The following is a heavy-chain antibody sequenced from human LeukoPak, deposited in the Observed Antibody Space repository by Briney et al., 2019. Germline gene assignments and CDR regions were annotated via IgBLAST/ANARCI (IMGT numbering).Heavy chain of an antibody. D-gene: IGHD4-17*01. J-gene: IGHJ6*02. V-gene: IGHV1-69*04. CDR1: GGSFSSYA. CDR3: ARDTTVTTDDYNYYYALDV. CDR2: SIPILGLP. Sequence: SVKVSCKASGGSFSSYAFSWVRQAPGQGLEWIGRSIPILGLPDYAQKFRGRVTITADKATATAYMELSSLRSDDTAIYYCARDTTVTTDDYNYYYALDVWGQGTSVTVSS.